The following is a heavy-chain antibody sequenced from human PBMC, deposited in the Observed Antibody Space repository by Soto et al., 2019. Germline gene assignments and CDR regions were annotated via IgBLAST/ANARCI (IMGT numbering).Heavy chain of an antibody. V-gene: IGHV3-74*01. Sequence: GGSLRLSCPASGFTFSSYWMHWVRQAPGKGLVWVSRINSDGSSTSYADSVKGRFTISRDNAKNTLYLQMNSLRAEDTAVYYCARGSGHIVVVPAAIPDYYYGMDVWGQGTTVTVSS. CDR2: INSDGSST. CDR3: ARGSGHIVVVPAAIPDYYYGMDV. D-gene: IGHD2-2*02. J-gene: IGHJ6*02. CDR1: GFTFSSYW.